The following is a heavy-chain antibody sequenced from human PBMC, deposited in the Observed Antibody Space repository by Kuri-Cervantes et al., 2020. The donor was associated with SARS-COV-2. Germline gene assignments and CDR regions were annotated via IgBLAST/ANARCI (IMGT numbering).Heavy chain of an antibody. Sequence: GESLKISCAASGFTFSSYAMHWVRQAPGKGLEWVAVISYDGSNKYCADSVKGRFTISRDNSKNTLYLQMNSLRAEDTAVYYCAREGITRDAFDIWGQGTMVTVSS. V-gene: IGHV3-30-3*01. D-gene: IGHD3-10*01. J-gene: IGHJ3*02. CDR2: ISYDGSNK. CDR3: AREGITRDAFDI. CDR1: GFTFSSYA.